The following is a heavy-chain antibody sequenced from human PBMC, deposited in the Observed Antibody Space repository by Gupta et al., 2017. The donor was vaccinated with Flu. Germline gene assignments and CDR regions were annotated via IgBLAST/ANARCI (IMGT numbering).Heavy chain of an antibody. J-gene: IGHJ4*02. CDR3: AKDVRRPMDH. CDR2: ISGSGDET. Sequence: EVQLLESGGVLIQPGGSLRLSCPASGLTFTTYDMSWVRQAPGKGLEWCAGISGSGDETFYADFVKCRFTISRDNYRNMVYMEMNNMRAEDTALYYCAKDVRRPMDHWGRGTLVTVSS. D-gene: IGHD1-1*01. CDR1: GLTFTTYD. V-gene: IGHV3-23*01.